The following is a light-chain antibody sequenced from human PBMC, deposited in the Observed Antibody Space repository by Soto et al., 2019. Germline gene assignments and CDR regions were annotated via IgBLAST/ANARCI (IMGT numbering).Light chain of an antibody. CDR3: QHFNSYPWT. CDR2: DAS. V-gene: IGKV1-13*02. J-gene: IGKJ1*01. CDR1: QGISSA. Sequence: AIQLTQSPSSLSASVGDRVTITCRASQGISSALAWYQQKPGKAPKLLIYDASSLESGVPSRFSGSGSGTDFTLTISSLQPEYLATYYCQHFNSYPWTFGQGTKVEIK.